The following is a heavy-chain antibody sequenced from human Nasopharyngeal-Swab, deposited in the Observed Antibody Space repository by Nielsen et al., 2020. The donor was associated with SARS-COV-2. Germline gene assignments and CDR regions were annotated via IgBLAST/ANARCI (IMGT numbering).Heavy chain of an antibody. CDR1: GFTFSNYA. J-gene: IGHJ4*02. V-gene: IGHV3-23*01. CDR2: ISGSGGST. D-gene: IGHD5-18*01. Sequence: GESLKISCAASGFTFSNYAMSWVRQAPGKGLEWVSAISGSGGSTYYADSVKGRFTISRDNSKNTLYLQMNSLRAEDTAVYYCAKDPRNTAMVNYFDYWGQGTLVTVSS. CDR3: AKDPRNTAMVNYFDY.